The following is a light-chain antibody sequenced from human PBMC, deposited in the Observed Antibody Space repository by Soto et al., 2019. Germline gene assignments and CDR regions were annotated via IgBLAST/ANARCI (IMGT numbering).Light chain of an antibody. CDR3: QQSSSSPRT. Sequence: EIVLTQSPGILYLSQGDRATLSCRASQTISSGFLAWYQQKVGQAPRLLIYDASNRATGVPDRFSGSGSGTDFSLTISRLEPEDFAVYHCQQSSSSPRTFGQGTRLEIK. CDR2: DAS. CDR1: QTISSGF. V-gene: IGKV3-20*01. J-gene: IGKJ5*01.